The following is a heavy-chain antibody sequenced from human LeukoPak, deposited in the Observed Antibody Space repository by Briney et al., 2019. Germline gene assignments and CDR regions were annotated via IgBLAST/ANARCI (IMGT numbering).Heavy chain of an antibody. CDR1: GFTFSTSA. D-gene: IGHD1-1*01. CDR2: ITGGGGT. J-gene: IGHJ4*02. CDR3: AKMSHITTNFPFDY. Sequence: GQSLRLSCAASGFTFSTSAMSWVRQAPGRGLQWVSSITGGGGTYYADSVKGRFSISRDNSKNTLYLQMNSLRAEDTALYYCAKMSHITTNFPFDYWGQGTLVTVSS. V-gene: IGHV3-23*01.